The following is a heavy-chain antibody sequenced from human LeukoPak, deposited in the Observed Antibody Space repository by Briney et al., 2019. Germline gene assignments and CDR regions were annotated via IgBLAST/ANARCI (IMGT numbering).Heavy chain of an antibody. CDR3: ASRRWAAAGIGGDLPFDY. CDR1: GGSISSSSYY. CDR2: IYYSGST. Sequence: SETLSLTCTVSGGSISSSSYYWGWIRQPPGKGLEWIGSIYYSGSTYYNPSLKSRVTISVDTSKNQFSLKLSSVTAADTAVYYCASRRWAAAGIGGDLPFDYWGQGTLVTVSS. J-gene: IGHJ4*02. D-gene: IGHD6-13*01. V-gene: IGHV4-39*01.